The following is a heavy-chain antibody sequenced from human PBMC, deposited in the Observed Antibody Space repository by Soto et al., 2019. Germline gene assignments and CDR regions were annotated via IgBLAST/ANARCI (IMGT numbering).Heavy chain of an antibody. J-gene: IGHJ4*02. V-gene: IGHV4-39*01. CDR2: IYYSGST. CDR1: GGSISSYY. CDR3: ARRDYYGSGSYLGRFDY. Sequence: SETLSLTCTVSGGSISSYYWGWIRQPPGKGLEWIGSIYYSGSTYYNPSLKSRVTISVDTSKNQFPLKLSSVTAADTAVYYCARRDYYGSGSYLGRFDYWGQGTLVTVSS. D-gene: IGHD3-10*01.